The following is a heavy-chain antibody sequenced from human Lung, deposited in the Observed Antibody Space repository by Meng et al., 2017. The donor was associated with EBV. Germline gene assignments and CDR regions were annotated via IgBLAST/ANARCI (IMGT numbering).Heavy chain of an antibody. V-gene: IGHV1-18*01. D-gene: IGHD6-19*01. J-gene: IGHJ4*02. CDR2: IHPSGHP. CDR1: GYTYTDYQ. Sequence: QVQLVQSGAEVKKPGASVMVSCKASGYTYTDYQTDWVRQAPGQGPEWMGWIHPSGHPTYAQKFQGRVTMTIDTSTTTASMELRSLRSDDSALYYCVKHSSDWSLDSWGQGTLVTVSS. CDR3: VKHSSDWSLDS.